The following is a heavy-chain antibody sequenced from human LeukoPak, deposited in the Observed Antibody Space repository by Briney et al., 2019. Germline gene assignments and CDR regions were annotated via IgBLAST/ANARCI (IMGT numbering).Heavy chain of an antibody. V-gene: IGHV1-8*01. J-gene: IGHJ4*02. Sequence: ASVKVSCKASGYTFTTYEINWVRQATGQGLEWMGWMNPDSGDTAYAQKFQGRITMTRSTSISTAYMELSGLRSEDTAVYYCARGLGSYDSSELTWPMISFWGQGTVVTVSS. CDR2: MNPDSGDT. D-gene: IGHD3-22*01. CDR3: ARGLGSYDSSELTWPMISF. CDR1: GYTFTTYE.